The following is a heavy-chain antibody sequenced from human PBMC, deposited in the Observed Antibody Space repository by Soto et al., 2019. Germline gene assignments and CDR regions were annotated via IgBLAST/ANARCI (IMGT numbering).Heavy chain of an antibody. D-gene: IGHD2-2*01. J-gene: IGHJ6*02. CDR3: ARYQLPQPHYYYYYGMDV. CDR2: IYYSGST. CDR1: GGSISSGDYY. V-gene: IGHV4-30-4*01. Sequence: PSETLSLTCTVSGGSISSGDYYWSWIRQPPGKGLEWIGYIYYSGSTYYNPSLKSRVTISVDTSKNQFSLKLSSVTAADTAVYYCARYQLPQPHYYYYYGMDVWGQGTTVTVSS.